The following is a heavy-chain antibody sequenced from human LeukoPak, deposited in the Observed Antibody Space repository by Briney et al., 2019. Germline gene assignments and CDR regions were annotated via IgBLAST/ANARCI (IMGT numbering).Heavy chain of an antibody. V-gene: IGHV4-61*02. D-gene: IGHD1-26*01. CDR1: GGSISSGSYY. CDR2: IYTSGST. CDR3: ARERREWELGWFDP. J-gene: IGHJ5*02. Sequence: PSETLSLTCTVSGGSISSGSYYWSWIRQPAGKGLEWIGRIYTSGSTNYNPSLKSRVTISVDTSKNQFSLKLSSVTAADTAVYYCARERREWELGWFDPWGQGTLVTVSS.